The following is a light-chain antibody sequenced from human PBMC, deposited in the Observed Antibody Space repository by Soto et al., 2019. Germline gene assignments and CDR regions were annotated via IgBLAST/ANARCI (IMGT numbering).Light chain of an antibody. J-gene: IGKJ5*01. CDR1: QSISSY. Sequence: DIQMTQSPSSLSASVGDRVTSTCRASQSISSYLNWYQQKPGKAPKXLIYAASSLQSGVPSRFSGSGSGTDCTLTISSLQPEDVATYYCQQSYSTPITLSQGTRLEIK. V-gene: IGKV1-39*01. CDR3: QQSYSTPIT. CDR2: AAS.